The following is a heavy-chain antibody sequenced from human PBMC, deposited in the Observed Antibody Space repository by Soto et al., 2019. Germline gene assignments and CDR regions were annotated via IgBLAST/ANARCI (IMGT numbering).Heavy chain of an antibody. D-gene: IGHD3-22*01. CDR1: GGTFSSYA. V-gene: IGHV1-69*13. Sequence: ASVKVSCKASGGTFSSYAISWVRQAPGQGLEWMGGIIPIFGTANYAQKFQGRVTITADESTSTAYMELSSLRPEDTAVYYCARGDDYSDSSAYGSSGYWGQGTLVTVSS. CDR2: IIPIFGTA. J-gene: IGHJ4*02. CDR3: ARGDDYSDSSAYGSSGY.